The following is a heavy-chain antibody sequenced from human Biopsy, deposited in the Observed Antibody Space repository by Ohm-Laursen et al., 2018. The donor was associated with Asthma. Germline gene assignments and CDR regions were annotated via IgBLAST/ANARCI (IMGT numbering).Heavy chain of an antibody. CDR3: ARGDTGGWSQYYFDY. CDR1: GFTVSRDH. CDR2: IYSGGTS. D-gene: IGHD2-8*02. Sequence: SLRLSCAASGFTVSRDHMFWVRQAPGKGLEWVSVIYSGGTSDTADSVRGRFTISRDFYKNTLYLQMDSLGAEDTAVYYCARGDTGGWSQYYFDYWGQGTLVTVSS. V-gene: IGHV3-53*01. J-gene: IGHJ4*02.